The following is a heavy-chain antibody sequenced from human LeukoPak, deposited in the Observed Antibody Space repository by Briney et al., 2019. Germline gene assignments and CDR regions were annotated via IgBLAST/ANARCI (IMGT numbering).Heavy chain of an antibody. CDR1: GGSISSSSYY. D-gene: IGHD6-19*01. Sequence: SETLSLTCTVSGGSISSSSYYWGWIRQPPGKGLEWIGYIYYSGSTNYNPSLKSRVTISVDTSKNQFSLKLSSLTAADTAVYYCARAYSSAAFDIWGQGTMVTVSS. CDR2: IYYSGST. J-gene: IGHJ3*02. V-gene: IGHV4-61*05. CDR3: ARAYSSAAFDI.